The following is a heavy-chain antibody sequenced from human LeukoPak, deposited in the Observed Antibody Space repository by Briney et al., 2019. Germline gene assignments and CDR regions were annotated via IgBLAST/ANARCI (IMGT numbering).Heavy chain of an antibody. J-gene: IGHJ4*02. CDR2: IYYSGST. D-gene: IGHD3-16*02. V-gene: IGHV4-59*12. CDR1: GGSISSYY. Sequence: PSETLSLTCTVSGGSISSYYWSWIRQPPGKGLEWIGYIYYSGSTNYNPSLKSRVTISVDTSKNRFSLKLSSVTAADTAVYYCARDHGWLSVDYWGQGTLVTVSS. CDR3: ARDHGWLSVDY.